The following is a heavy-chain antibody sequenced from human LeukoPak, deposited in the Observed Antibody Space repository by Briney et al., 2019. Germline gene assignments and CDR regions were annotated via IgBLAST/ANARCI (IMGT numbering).Heavy chain of an antibody. CDR2: IKYDGSDK. CDR1: GFTFSRYW. Sequence: GGSLRLSCAASGFTFSRYWMSWVRQAPGKGLEWVSNIKYDGSDKYYVDSVKGRFTLSRDNARNSPYLQMNSLRADDTAVYYCARLAEAGFDYWGQGTLVTVSS. CDR3: ARLAEAGFDY. J-gene: IGHJ4*02. D-gene: IGHD6-19*01. V-gene: IGHV3-7*01.